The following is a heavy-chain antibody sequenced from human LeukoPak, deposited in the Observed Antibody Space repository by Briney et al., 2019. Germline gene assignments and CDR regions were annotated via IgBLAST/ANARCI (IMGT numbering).Heavy chain of an antibody. V-gene: IGHV3-30-3*01. Sequence: GGSLRLSCAASGFSFSTSGMSWVRQAPGKGLEWVAVISYDGSNKYYADSVKGRFTISRDNSKNTLYLQMNSLRAEDTAVYYCARDHGSGWRWGQGTLVTVSS. CDR3: ARDHGSGWR. D-gene: IGHD6-19*01. J-gene: IGHJ4*02. CDR2: ISYDGSNK. CDR1: GFSFSTSG.